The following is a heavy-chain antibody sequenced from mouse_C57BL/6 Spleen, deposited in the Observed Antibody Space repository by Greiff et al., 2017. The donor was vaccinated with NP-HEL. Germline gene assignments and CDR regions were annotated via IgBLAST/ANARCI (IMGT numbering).Heavy chain of an antibody. CDR1: GYSITSGYY. V-gene: IGHV3-6*01. CDR2: ISYDGSN. J-gene: IGHJ4*01. Sequence: EVQLQESGPGLVKPSQSLSLTCSVTGYSITSGYYWNWIRQFPGNKLEWMGYISYDGSNNYNPSLKNRISITLDTSNNQFFLKLNSVTTEDTATYYSARGYGSSYAMDYWGQGTSVTVSS. D-gene: IGHD1-1*01. CDR3: ARGYGSSYAMDY.